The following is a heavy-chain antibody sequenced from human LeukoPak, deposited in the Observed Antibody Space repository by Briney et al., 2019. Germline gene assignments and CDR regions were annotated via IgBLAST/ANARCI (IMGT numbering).Heavy chain of an antibody. CDR3: ARDSPLPYPTVDY. J-gene: IGHJ4*02. V-gene: IGHV3-11*04. Sequence: GGSLGLSXAASGFTVSSNYMSWVRQAPGKGLEWVSYISSSGSTIYYADSVKGRFTISRDNAKNSLYLQMNSLRAEDTAVYYCARDSPLPYPTVDYWGQGTLVTVSS. D-gene: IGHD4-17*01. CDR1: GFTVSSNY. CDR2: ISSSGSTI.